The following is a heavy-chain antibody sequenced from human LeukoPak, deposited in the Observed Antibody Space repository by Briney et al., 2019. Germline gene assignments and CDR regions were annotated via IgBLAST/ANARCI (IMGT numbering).Heavy chain of an antibody. CDR3: AKERWTTTAFDY. CDR1: RFTFSTYA. V-gene: IGHV3-23*01. CDR2: ISGSGGST. J-gene: IGHJ4*02. Sequence: GGSLRLSCAASRFTFSTYAMSWVRQASGKGLEWVSAISGSGGSTYYADSVKGRFTVSRDNSKNTLYLQMNSLRGEDTAVYYCAKERWTTTAFDYWGQGTLVTVSS. D-gene: IGHD4-23*01.